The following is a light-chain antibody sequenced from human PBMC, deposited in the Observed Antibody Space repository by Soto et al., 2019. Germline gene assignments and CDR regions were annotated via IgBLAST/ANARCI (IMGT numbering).Light chain of an antibody. CDR1: SSDIGGYNF. V-gene: IGLV2-14*01. CDR3: SSYTSTTTLVV. J-gene: IGLJ2*01. CDR2: DVT. Sequence: QPASVSESPGQSITIPCTGTSSDIGGYNFVSWYQQYPGNAPKLLIYDVTNRPSGVSNRFSGSKSGNTASLTISGLQAEDEAIYYCSSYTSTTTLVVFGGGTKLTVL.